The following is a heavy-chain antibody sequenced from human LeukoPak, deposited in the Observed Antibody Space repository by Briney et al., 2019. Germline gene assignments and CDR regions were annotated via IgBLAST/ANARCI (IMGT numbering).Heavy chain of an antibody. Sequence: PGGSLRLSCAASGFTVSSNYMSWVRQAPGKGLEWVSVIYSGGSTYYADSVKGRFTISRDNSKNTLYLQMNSLRAEDTAVYYCAGPMTTVPFYYYYGMDVWGQGTTVTVSS. CDR3: AGPMTTVPFYYYYGMDV. CDR2: IYSGGST. CDR1: GFTVSSNY. J-gene: IGHJ6*02. D-gene: IGHD4-17*01. V-gene: IGHV3-53*01.